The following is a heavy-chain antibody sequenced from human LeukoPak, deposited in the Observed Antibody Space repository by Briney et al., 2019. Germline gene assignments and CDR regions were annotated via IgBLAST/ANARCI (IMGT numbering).Heavy chain of an antibody. CDR1: GFTFSSYA. J-gene: IGHJ6*02. Sequence: SGGSLRLSCAASGFTFSSYAMSWVRQAPGKGLEWVSAISGSGGSTYYADSVKGRFTISRDNSKNTLYLQMNSLRAEDTAVYYCARDPQQLVSRYYGMDVWGQGTTVTVSS. D-gene: IGHD6-13*01. CDR2: ISGSGGST. V-gene: IGHV3-23*01. CDR3: ARDPQQLVSRYYGMDV.